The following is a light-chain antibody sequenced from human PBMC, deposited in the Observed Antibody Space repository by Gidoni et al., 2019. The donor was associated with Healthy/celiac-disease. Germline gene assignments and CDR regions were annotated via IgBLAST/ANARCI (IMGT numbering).Light chain of an antibody. CDR2: AAS. Sequence: DIQMTQSPSSLSASVGDRVTITCRASQNISSYLNWYQQKPGKAPKLLIYAASSLQSGVPSRFSGSGSGSDFTLTISSLQPEDFATYYCQQSYSTPLFNFXPXTKVDIK. CDR1: QNISSY. V-gene: IGKV1-39*01. J-gene: IGKJ3*01. CDR3: QQSYSTPLFN.